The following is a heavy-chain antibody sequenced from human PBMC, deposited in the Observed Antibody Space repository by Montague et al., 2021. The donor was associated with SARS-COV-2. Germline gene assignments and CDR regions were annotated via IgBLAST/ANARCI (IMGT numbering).Heavy chain of an antibody. D-gene: IGHD6-13*01. CDR1: GASISRYS. V-gene: IGHV4-59*01. CDR3: ARVGRGSSWYEVAFDI. Sequence: SETLSLTCTVSGASISRYSWTWIRQPPGKGLEWIGFIYNRGSTNXNPSLTSRVTISVDTSKNQFSLKLSSVAAAATAVYYCARVGRGSSWYEVAFDIWGQGTMVTVSS. J-gene: IGHJ3*02. CDR2: IYNRGST.